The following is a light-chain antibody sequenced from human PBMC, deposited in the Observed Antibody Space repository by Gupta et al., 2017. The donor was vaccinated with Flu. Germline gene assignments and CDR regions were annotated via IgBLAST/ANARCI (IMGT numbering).Light chain of an antibody. V-gene: IGLV3-21*02. CDR3: QVWDSSSDHQGV. CDR1: NIGIDS. Sequence: SYVLTQPPSVSVAPGQTARITCGGNNIGIDSVHWYQQKPGQAPVLVVSDDTDRPSGIPERFSGSKSGNTATLTISRVEAGDEADYYCQVWDSSSDHQGVFGIGTKVTVL. J-gene: IGLJ1*01. CDR2: DDT.